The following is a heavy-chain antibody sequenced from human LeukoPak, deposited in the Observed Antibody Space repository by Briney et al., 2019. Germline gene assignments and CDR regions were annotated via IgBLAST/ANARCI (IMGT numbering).Heavy chain of an antibody. Sequence: GGSLRLSCAASGFTFSSYSMNWVRQAPGKGLEWVSYISSSSSTIYYADSVKGRFTISRDNAKNSLYLQMNSLRAEDTAVYYCARRGGIDLNYDFWSGYYLGFGYFDYWSQGTLVTVSS. CDR1: GFTFSSYS. CDR2: ISSSSSTI. CDR3: ARRGGIDLNYDFWSGYYLGFGYFDY. J-gene: IGHJ4*02. D-gene: IGHD3-3*01. V-gene: IGHV3-48*01.